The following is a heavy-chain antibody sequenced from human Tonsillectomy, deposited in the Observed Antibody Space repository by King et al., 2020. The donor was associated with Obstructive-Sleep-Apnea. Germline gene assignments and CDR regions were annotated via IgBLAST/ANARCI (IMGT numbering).Heavy chain of an antibody. Sequence: TLKESGPVLVKPTETLTLTCTVSGFSLSNAGMAVSWIRQPPGKALAWLAHIFSNDEKSYSTSLKSRLTISQDTSKSQVVLIMTNMDPVDTATYYCARIGYCSSTSCLNYDYWGQGTLVTVSS. CDR3: ARIGYCSSTSCLNYDY. CDR2: IFSNDEK. CDR1: GFSLSNAGMA. D-gene: IGHD2-2*01. V-gene: IGHV2-26*01. J-gene: IGHJ4*02.